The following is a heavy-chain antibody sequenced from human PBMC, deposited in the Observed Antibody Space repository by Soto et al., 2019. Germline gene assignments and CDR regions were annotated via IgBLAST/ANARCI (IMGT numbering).Heavy chain of an antibody. CDR3: AAENIAARHCFDP. D-gene: IGHD6-6*01. V-gene: IGHV1-46*01. Sequence: QVQLVQSGAEVKKPGASVKVSCKASGYTFTSYYMHWVRQAPGQGLEWMGIINPSGGSTSYAQKFQGRVTMTRDTSTSTVYMELSSLRSEDTAVYYCAAENIAARHCFDPWGQGTLVTVSS. CDR1: GYTFTSYY. CDR2: INPSGGST. J-gene: IGHJ5*02.